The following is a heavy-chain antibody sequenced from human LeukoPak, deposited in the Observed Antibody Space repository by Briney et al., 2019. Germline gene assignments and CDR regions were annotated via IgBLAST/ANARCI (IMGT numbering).Heavy chain of an antibody. CDR3: ARDATGSYPYYYYGMDV. J-gene: IGHJ6*02. D-gene: IGHD1-26*01. V-gene: IGHV4-59*01. Sequence: SETLSLTCTVSGGSISSYYWSWIRQPPGKGLEWIGYIYYSGSTNYNPSLKSRVTTSVDTSKNQFSLKLSSVTAADTAVYYCARDATGSYPYYYYGMDVWGQGTTVTVSS. CDR1: GGSISSYY. CDR2: IYYSGST.